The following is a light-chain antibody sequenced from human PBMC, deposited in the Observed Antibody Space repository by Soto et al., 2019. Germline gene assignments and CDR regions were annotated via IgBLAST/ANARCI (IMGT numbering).Light chain of an antibody. CDR1: QSVSSDY. Sequence: EIVLTQSPGTLSLSPGERATLSCRASQSVSSDYLAWYQQKPGQAPRLLIYGASSRATGIPDRFSGSGSGTDFTLTISRLEPEDFAVYFCPPYAMSLPFTLLPGTKVNIK. CDR2: GAS. J-gene: IGKJ3*01. CDR3: PPYAMSLPFT. V-gene: IGKV3-20*01.